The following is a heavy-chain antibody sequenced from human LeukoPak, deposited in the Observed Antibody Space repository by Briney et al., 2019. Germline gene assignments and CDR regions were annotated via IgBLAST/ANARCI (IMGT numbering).Heavy chain of an antibody. D-gene: IGHD1-14*01. Sequence: SVKVSCKASGGTFSSYAISWVRLAPGQGLEWMGGIIPIFGTANYAQKFQGRVTITTDESTSTAYMELSSLRSEDMAVYYCARGPLGIHYYYYMDVWGKGTTVTVSS. CDR2: IIPIFGTA. J-gene: IGHJ6*03. CDR1: GGTFSSYA. V-gene: IGHV1-69*05. CDR3: ARGPLGIHYYYYMDV.